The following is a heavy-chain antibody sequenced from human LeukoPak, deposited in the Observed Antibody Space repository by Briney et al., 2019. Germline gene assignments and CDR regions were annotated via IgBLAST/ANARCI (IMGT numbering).Heavy chain of an antibody. CDR1: GGSISSYY. CDR3: ARHAVAGTWTYYYYYGMDV. D-gene: IGHD6-19*01. CDR2: IYYSGST. Sequence: SETLSLTCTVSGGSISSYYWSWIRQPPGKGLEWIGSIYYSGSTYYNPSLKSRVTISVDTSKNQFSLKLSSVTAADTAVYYCARHAVAGTWTYYYYYGMDVWGQGTTVTVSS. V-gene: IGHV4-59*05. J-gene: IGHJ6*02.